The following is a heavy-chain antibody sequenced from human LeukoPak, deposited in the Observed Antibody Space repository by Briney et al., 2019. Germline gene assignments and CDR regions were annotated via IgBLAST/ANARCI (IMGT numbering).Heavy chain of an antibody. CDR2: IYKDGRT. CDR3: AKSLTYYHENSDSI. Sequence: GGSLRLSCAASEFTFSSYSMNWVRQPPGKGLEWVSVIYKDGRTFYTDSVKGRFTISRDNSKNTVYLQMSSLRVEDTAVYYCAKSLTYYHENSDSIWGQGTLVTVSS. CDR1: EFTFSSYS. J-gene: IGHJ4*02. V-gene: IGHV3-53*01. D-gene: IGHD3-22*01.